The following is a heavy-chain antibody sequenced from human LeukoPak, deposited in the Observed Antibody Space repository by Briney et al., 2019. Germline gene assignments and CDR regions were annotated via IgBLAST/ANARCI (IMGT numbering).Heavy chain of an antibody. Sequence: GGSLRLSCAASGFIFSSYEMNWVRQAPGKGLEWVSYISSSGNSIYYADSVKGRFTISRDNSKNTLYLQMNSLRAEDTAVYYCARDPMYSSYWHDYWGQGTLVTVSS. CDR1: GFIFSSYE. J-gene: IGHJ4*02. CDR2: ISSSGNSI. CDR3: ARDPMYSSYWHDY. D-gene: IGHD6-6*01. V-gene: IGHV3-48*03.